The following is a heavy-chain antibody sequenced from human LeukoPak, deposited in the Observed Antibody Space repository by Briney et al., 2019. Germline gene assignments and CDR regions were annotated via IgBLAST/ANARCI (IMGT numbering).Heavy chain of an antibody. V-gene: IGHV3-74*01. Sequence: GGSLRLSCAASGFTFSFYWMHWVRQAPGKGLVWVSRINGNRSYINYADSVKGRFTISRDNAKSSLYLQMNSLRAEDTAVYYCASDKAGIAVAVWGQGTLVTVSS. CDR1: GFTFSFYW. CDR3: ASDKAGIAVAV. D-gene: IGHD6-19*01. CDR2: INGNRSYI. J-gene: IGHJ4*02.